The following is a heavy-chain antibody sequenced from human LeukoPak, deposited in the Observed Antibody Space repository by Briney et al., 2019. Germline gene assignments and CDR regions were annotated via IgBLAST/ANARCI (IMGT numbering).Heavy chain of an antibody. V-gene: IGHV3-30*02. Sequence: GGSLRLSCVASGFTFSNSGMHWVRQAPGKGLEWVAFIGSDVNNKHYADSVKGRFTISRDNAKNSLYLQMNSLRAEDTAVYYCARVSGSYPGSYYFDYWGQGTLVTVSS. CDR1: GFTFSNSG. J-gene: IGHJ4*02. D-gene: IGHD1-26*01. CDR2: IGSDVNNK. CDR3: ARVSGSYPGSYYFDY.